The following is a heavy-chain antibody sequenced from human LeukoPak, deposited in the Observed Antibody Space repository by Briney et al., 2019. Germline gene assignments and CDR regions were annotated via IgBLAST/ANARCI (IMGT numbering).Heavy chain of an antibody. CDR1: GYTFNSYG. CDR3: ATTMRGIDFDY. J-gene: IGHJ4*02. CDR2: ISAYNGNT. Sequence: ASVKVSCKASGYTFNSYGIRWVRQAPGQGLEWMGWISAYNGNTNYAQKLQGRVTMTTDTSTSTAYMELRSLRSDDTAVYYCATTMRGIDFDYWGQGTLVTVSS. D-gene: IGHD1-1*01. V-gene: IGHV1-18*01.